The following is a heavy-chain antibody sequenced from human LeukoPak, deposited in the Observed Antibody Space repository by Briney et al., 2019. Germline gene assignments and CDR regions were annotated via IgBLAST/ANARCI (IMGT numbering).Heavy chain of an antibody. V-gene: IGHV4-34*01. D-gene: IGHD6-6*01. CDR1: GGSFSGYY. J-gene: IGHJ4*02. CDR2: INQSGST. Sequence: SETLSLTCAVYGGSFSGYYWSWIRQPPGKGLEWIGEINQSGSTNYNPSLKSRVTISVDTSKNQFSLKLSSVTAADTAVYYCARVGRIAAHLDYWGQGTLVTVSS. CDR3: ARVGRIAAHLDY.